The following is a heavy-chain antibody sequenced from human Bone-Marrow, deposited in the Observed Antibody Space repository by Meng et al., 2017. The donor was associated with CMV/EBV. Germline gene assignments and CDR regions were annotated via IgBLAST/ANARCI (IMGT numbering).Heavy chain of an antibody. J-gene: IGHJ4*02. CDR3: ARDPYSSSWCFDY. CDR2: INPNSGGT. D-gene: IGHD6-13*01. Sequence: ASVKVSCKASGYTFTGYYMHWVRQAPGQGLEWMGWINPNSGGTNYAQKFQGRVTMTRDTSISTAYMELSRLRSEDTAVYYCARDPYSSSWCFDYWGQGTLVAVSS. CDR1: GYTFTGYY. V-gene: IGHV1-2*02.